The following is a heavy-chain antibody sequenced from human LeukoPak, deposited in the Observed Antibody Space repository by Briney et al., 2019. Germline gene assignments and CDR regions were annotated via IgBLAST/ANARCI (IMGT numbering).Heavy chain of an antibody. CDR2: IYYSGST. Sequence: NPSETVSLTCTVSGGSISSHYWSWIRQPPGKGLEWIGYIYYSGSTNYNPSLKSRVTISVDTSKNQFSLKLSSVTAADTAVYYCAREVYDFWSGYTDYWGQGTLVTVSS. CDR1: GGSISSHY. J-gene: IGHJ4*02. D-gene: IGHD3-3*01. V-gene: IGHV4-59*11. CDR3: AREVYDFWSGYTDY.